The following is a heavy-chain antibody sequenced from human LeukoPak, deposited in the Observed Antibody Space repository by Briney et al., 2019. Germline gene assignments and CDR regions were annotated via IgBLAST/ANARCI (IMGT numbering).Heavy chain of an antibody. CDR1: GCTFSSYA. V-gene: IGHV3-23*01. CDR2: ISGSGGST. Sequence: PGGSLRLSCAASGCTFSSYAMSWVRQAPGKGLEWVSAISGSGGSTYYADSVKGRFTISRDNSKNTLYLQMNSLRAEDTAVYYCAKDPYSYGPPYYFDYWGQGTLVTVSS. D-gene: IGHD5-18*01. J-gene: IGHJ4*02. CDR3: AKDPYSYGPPYYFDY.